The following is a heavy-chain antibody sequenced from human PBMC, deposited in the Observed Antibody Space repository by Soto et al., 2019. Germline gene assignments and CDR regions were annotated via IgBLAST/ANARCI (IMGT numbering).Heavy chain of an antibody. D-gene: IGHD2-21*01. CDR2: IIPLFGSP. Sequence: QVQLVQSGTEVQKPGSSVKLSCKTSVGTFTNYDISWVRQAPGQGLEWMGGIIPLFGSPHYSPKFEGRVTLTADEVSTTAHLELSSLRFDDTAVYFCAWTLAFCGGNCYLPNFDTWGQGTLVIVSS. CDR3: AWTLAFCGGNCYLPNFDT. J-gene: IGHJ4*02. CDR1: VGTFTNYD. V-gene: IGHV1-69*01.